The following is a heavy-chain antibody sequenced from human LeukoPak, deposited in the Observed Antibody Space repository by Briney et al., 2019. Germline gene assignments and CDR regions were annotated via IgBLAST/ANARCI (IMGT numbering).Heavy chain of an antibody. J-gene: IGHJ4*02. Sequence: PSETLSLTCAVSDGSITISNWWNWVRQPPGKGLEWIEEIYHSGATNYSPSLKSRVTMSMNSSKNQFSLKLTSVTAADTAVYHCARRGDYGDYPFDYWGQGILVTVSS. CDR1: DGSITISNW. CDR3: ARRGDYGDYPFDY. D-gene: IGHD4-17*01. CDR2: IYHSGAT. V-gene: IGHV4-4*02.